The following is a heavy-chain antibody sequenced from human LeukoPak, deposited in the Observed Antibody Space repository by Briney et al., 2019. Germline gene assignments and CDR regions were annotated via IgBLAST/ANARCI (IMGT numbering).Heavy chain of an antibody. V-gene: IGHV3-9*01. J-gene: IGHJ4*02. Sequence: GGSLSLSCAASGFTFDDYAMHWVRQAPGKGLEWVSGISWNSGSIGYADSVKGRFTISRDNAKNSLYLQMNSLRAEDTALYYCAKARGYCSSTSCYGGFDYWGQGTLVTVSS. CDR3: AKARGYCSSTSCYGGFDY. CDR1: GFTFDDYA. CDR2: ISWNSGSI. D-gene: IGHD2-2*01.